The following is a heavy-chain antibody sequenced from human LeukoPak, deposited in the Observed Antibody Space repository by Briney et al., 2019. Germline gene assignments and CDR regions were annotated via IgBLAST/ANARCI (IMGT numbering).Heavy chain of an antibody. CDR1: GYSFTSYW. CDR2: IYPGDSDT. CDR3: ARLGGGDYYDSSGHSFDY. V-gene: IGHV5-51*01. J-gene: IGHJ4*02. Sequence: GESLKISCKGSGYSFTSYWIGWVRQMPGKGLKWMGIIYPGDSDTRYSPSFQGQVTISADKSISTAYLQWSSLKASDTAMYYCARLGGGDYYDSSGHSFDYWGQGTLVTASS. D-gene: IGHD3-22*01.